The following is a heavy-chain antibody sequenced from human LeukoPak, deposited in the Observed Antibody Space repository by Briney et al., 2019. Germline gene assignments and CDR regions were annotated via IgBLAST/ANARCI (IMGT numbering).Heavy chain of an antibody. CDR1: GDSVSSTSAS. D-gene: IGHD6-19*01. CDR3: ARTPGYSSGWFSPYNWFDP. J-gene: IGHJ5*02. CDR2: TYYRSKWYN. Sequence: SQTLSLTCAISGDSVSSTSASWNWIRQSPSRGLEWLGRTYYRSKWYNDYELSVKSRITINPDTSKNQFSLHLNSVTPEDTAVYYCARTPGYSSGWFSPYNWFDPWGQGTLVTVSS. V-gene: IGHV6-1*01.